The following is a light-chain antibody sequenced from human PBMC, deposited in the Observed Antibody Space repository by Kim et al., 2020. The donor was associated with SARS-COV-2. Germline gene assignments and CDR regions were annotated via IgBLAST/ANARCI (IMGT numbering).Light chain of an antibody. Sequence: GASVKLASTLRSGHSSYAIAWHQQQTGKGPGYWMKLNSEGSHSKGDGIPDRFSGSSSGAERYLTISSLQSEDEADSYCQTWGTGIGFGGGTQLTVL. V-gene: IGLV4-69*01. CDR3: QTWGTGIG. CDR2: LNSEGSH. J-gene: IGLJ3*02. CDR1: SGHSSYA.